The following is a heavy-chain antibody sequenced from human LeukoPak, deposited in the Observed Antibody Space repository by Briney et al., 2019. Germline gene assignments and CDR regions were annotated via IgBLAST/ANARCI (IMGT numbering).Heavy chain of an antibody. CDR3: ARTDPYDFWSGYYRAEYFQH. Sequence: ASVKVSCKASGYTFTSYGISWVRQAPGQGLEWMGWISAYNGDTNYAQELQGRVTMTTDTSTSTAYMELRSLRSDDTAVYYCARTDPYDFWSGYYRAEYFQHWGQGTLVTVSS. CDR2: ISAYNGDT. CDR1: GYTFTSYG. D-gene: IGHD3-3*01. J-gene: IGHJ1*01. V-gene: IGHV1-18*01.